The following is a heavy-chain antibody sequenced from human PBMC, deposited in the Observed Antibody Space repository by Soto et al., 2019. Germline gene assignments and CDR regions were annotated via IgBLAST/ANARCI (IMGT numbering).Heavy chain of an antibody. J-gene: IGHJ6*02. V-gene: IGHV3-33*06. CDR1: GFTFSVHG. Sequence: QMQLVESGGGVVQPGRSLRLSCAASGFTFSVHGIHWVRQAPGKGLEWVAVIWHDGSQKFYADSVKGRFTISRDNSKNTLYLQMNSLRAEDTAVYYCAKDVSVNDFRGGMDVWGQGATVTVSS. CDR3: AKDVSVNDFRGGMDV. CDR2: IWHDGSQK. D-gene: IGHD1-1*01.